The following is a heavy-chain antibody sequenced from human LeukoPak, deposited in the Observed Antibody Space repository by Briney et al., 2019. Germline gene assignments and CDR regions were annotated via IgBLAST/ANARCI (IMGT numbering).Heavy chain of an antibody. CDR1: GFTFSSYS. V-gene: IGHV3-21*01. D-gene: IGHD5/OR15-5a*01. Sequence: GGSLRLSCAASGFTFSSYSMNWVRQAPGKGLEWVSSISSSSSYIYYAVSVRGRFTISRDNAKNSLFLQMNSLRAEDTAVYYCARDSVRHLDYWGQGTLVTVSS. CDR3: ARDSVRHLDY. J-gene: IGHJ4*02. CDR2: ISSSSSYI.